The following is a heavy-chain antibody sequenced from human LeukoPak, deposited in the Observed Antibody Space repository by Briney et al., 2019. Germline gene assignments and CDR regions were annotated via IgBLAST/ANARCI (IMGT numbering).Heavy chain of an antibody. J-gene: IGHJ4*02. D-gene: IGHD1-26*01. CDR2: FYDSGNT. V-gene: IGHV4-38-2*02. CDR1: GYSISSGYY. Sequence: SETLSLTCTVSGYSISSGYYWGWIRQPPGKGLEWIGSFYDSGNTYYNPSLKSRVTISVDTSKNQFSLKVRSVTAADTAVYLCARGKSRGSHIDYWGQGTLVTVSS. CDR3: ARGKSRGSHIDY.